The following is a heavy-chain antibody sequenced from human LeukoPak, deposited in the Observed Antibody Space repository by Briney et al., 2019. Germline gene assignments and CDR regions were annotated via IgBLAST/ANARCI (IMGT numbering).Heavy chain of an antibody. V-gene: IGHV4-38-2*02. CDR3: AREVAAAGREVDY. CDR1: GYSISSGYY. Sequence: SENLSLNCAVSGYSISSGYYWGWIRQPPGKGLEWIGRIYHSGSTYYNPSLKSRVTISVDTSKNQFSLKLSSATAADTAVYYCAREVAAAGREVDYWGQGTLVTVSS. CDR2: IYHSGST. J-gene: IGHJ4*02. D-gene: IGHD6-13*01.